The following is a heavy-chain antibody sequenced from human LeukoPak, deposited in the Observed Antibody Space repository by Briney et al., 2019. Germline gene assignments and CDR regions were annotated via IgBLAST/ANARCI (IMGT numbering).Heavy chain of an antibody. V-gene: IGHV4-38-2*01. CDR2: IYHSGST. CDR3: ARLGAPYSSSWSFFDY. D-gene: IGHD6-13*01. J-gene: IGHJ4*02. Sequence: SETLSLTCAVSGSSISSGYYWGWIRQPPGKGLEWIGTIYHSGSTYYSPSLKSRVTIPVDTSKNQFSLKLSSVTAADAAVYYCARLGAPYSSSWSFFDYWGQGTLVTVSS. CDR1: GSSISSGYY.